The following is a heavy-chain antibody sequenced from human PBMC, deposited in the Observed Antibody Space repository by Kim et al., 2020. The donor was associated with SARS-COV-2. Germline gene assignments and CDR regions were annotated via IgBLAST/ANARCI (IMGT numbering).Heavy chain of an antibody. V-gene: IGHV4-39*07. CDR3: AREGVYGDYGGY. CDR1: GGSISSSSYY. J-gene: IGHJ4*02. Sequence: SETLSLTCTVSGGSISSSSYYWGWIRQPPGKGLEWIGSIYYSGSTYYNPSLKSRVTISVDTSKNQFSLKLSSVIAADTAVYYCAREGVYGDYGGYWGQGTLVTVSS. CDR2: IYYSGST. D-gene: IGHD4-17*01.